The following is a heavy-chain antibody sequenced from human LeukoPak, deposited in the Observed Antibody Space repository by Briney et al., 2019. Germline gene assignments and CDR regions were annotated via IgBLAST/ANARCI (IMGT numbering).Heavy chain of an antibody. CDR1: GFTFSNAW. D-gene: IGHD6-19*01. J-gene: IGHJ4*02. CDR3: ASHYAYSSGWGNYY. Sequence: PPGGSLRLSCAASGFTFSNAWMSWVRQAPGKGLEWVGRINSDGSSTSYADSVKGRFTISRDNAKNTLYLQMNSLRAEDTAVYYCASHYAYSSGWGNYYWGQGTLVTVSS. V-gene: IGHV3-74*01. CDR2: INSDGSST.